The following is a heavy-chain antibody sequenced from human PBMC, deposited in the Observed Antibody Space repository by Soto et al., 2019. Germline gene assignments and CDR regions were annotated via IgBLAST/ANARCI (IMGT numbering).Heavy chain of an antibody. J-gene: IGHJ4*02. CDR1: GFTFSSYE. CDR2: ISSSGSTI. V-gene: IGHV3-48*03. Sequence: EVQLVESGGGLVQPGGSLRLSWAASGFTFSSYEMNWVRQAPGKGLEWVSYISSSGSTIYYADSVKGRFTISRDNAKNSLYLQMNSLRAEDTAVYYCARGHPRSYFDYWGQGTLVTVSS. CDR3: ARGHPRSYFDY.